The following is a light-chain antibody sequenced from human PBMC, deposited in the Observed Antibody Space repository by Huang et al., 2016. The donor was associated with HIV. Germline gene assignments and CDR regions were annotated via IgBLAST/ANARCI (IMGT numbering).Light chain of an antibody. Sequence: DIQMTQSPSSLSASVGDRVTITCRASQTISNSLNWYQQKPGKAPKILIYAASTSQSGVPSRFSGSGSGTYFTLTLNNLQPDDFATYYCQQSHSSPRTFGEGTRVEIK. CDR2: AAS. CDR1: QTISNS. J-gene: IGKJ1*01. CDR3: QQSHSSPRT. V-gene: IGKV1-39*01.